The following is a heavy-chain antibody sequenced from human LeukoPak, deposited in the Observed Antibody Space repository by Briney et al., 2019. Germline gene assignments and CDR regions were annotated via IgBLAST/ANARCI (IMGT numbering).Heavy chain of an antibody. J-gene: IGHJ4*02. D-gene: IGHD5-18*01. CDR1: GFTVSSNY. V-gene: IGHV3-53*01. CDR3: ARDQDTAMVLFDY. Sequence: GGSLRLSCAASGFTVSSNYMSWVRQAPGKGLEWVSVIYSGGSTYYADSVKGRFTISRDNSKNTLYLQMNSLRAEDTAVYYCARDQDTAMVLFDYWGQGTLVTVSS. CDR2: IYSGGST.